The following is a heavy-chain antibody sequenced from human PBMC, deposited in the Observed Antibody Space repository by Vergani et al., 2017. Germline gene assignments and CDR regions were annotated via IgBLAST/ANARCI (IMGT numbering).Heavy chain of an antibody. V-gene: IGHV3-23*01. CDR2: ISGSGGST. CDR3: AKANPRNSGYDYLYFYHAMDV. D-gene: IGHD5-12*01. CDR1: GFTFNHYA. J-gene: IGHJ6*02. Sequence: EVQLLESGGDLVQPGGSLRLSCASSGFTFNHYAMNWVRQAPGKGLEWVSGISGSGGSTYYAGSVKGRFTISRDSSKNTRYLQMNSLRAGDTAVYYCAKANPRNSGYDYLYFYHAMDVWGQGTTVTVSS.